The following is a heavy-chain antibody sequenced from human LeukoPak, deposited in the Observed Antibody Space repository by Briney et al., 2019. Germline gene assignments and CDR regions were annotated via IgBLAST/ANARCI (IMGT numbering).Heavy chain of an antibody. CDR1: GFTLSSNY. CDR2: IYSGGST. Sequence: PGGSLTLSCAASGFTLSSNYMSWVRQAPGKGLEWVSVIYSGGSTYYADSVKGRFTISRDNSKNTLYLQMNSLRAEDTAVYYCARGVAGTSGRDYWGQGTLVTVSS. V-gene: IGHV3-53*01. J-gene: IGHJ4*02. D-gene: IGHD6-19*01. CDR3: ARGVAGTSGRDY.